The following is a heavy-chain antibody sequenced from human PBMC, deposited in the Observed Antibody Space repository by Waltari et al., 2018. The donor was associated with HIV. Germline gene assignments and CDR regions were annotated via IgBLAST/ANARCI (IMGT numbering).Heavy chain of an antibody. CDR3: ARDMAHYYYDSSGAGDY. V-gene: IGHV4-38-2*02. Sequence: QVQLQESGPGLVKPSETLSLTCAVSGYSISSGYYWGWIRQPPGKGLEWIGSIYHSGATTYNPSLKSRVTISVDTSKNPFSLKLSSVTAADTAVYYCARDMAHYYYDSSGAGDYWGQGTLVTVSS. CDR1: GYSISSGYY. D-gene: IGHD3-22*01. CDR2: IYHSGAT. J-gene: IGHJ4*02.